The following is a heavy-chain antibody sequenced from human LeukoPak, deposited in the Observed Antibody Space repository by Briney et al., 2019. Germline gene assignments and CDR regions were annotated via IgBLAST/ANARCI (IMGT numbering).Heavy chain of an antibody. CDR1: GFTFTNYK. Sequence: GWSLGLSSAAGGFTFTNYKKIWVREAPGKGLEWVSFISNSGSTTYYADSVKGRFTLSRDNAKNSLYLQMNTLRAEDTAVYYCARERNFYYMDVWGKGTRVTVSS. CDR2: ISNSGSTT. J-gene: IGHJ6*03. CDR3: ARERNFYYMDV. V-gene: IGHV3-48*04.